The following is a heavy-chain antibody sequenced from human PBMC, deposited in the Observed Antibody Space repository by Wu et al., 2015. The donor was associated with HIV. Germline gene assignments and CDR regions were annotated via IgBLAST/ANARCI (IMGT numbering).Heavy chain of an antibody. V-gene: IGHV1-18*01. CDR1: GYTFLSYG. CDR2: IRAQNTGT. Sequence: QIQLVQSGAEVKKPGASVKVSCKASGYTFLSYGITWVRQAPGQGLEWMGWIRAQNTGTNYAQKLQGRVTMTTDTSTSTAYMELRSLRSDDTAVYYCARDHHITMVRGVTPRAPGWFDPWGQGTLVTVSS. CDR3: ARDHHITMVRGVTPRAPGWFDP. J-gene: IGHJ5*02. D-gene: IGHD3-10*01.